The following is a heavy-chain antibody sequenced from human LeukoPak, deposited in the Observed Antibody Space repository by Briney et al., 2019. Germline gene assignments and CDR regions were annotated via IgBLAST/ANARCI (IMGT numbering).Heavy chain of an antibody. CDR2: IIPIFGTA. Sequence: SVKVSCKASGGAFSSHAISWVRQAPGQGLEWMGGIIPIFGTANYAQKFQGRVTITADESTSTAYMELSSLRSEDTAVYYCAREPEGFFDYWGQGTLVTVSS. J-gene: IGHJ4*02. CDR3: AREPEGFFDY. CDR1: GGAFSSHA. D-gene: IGHD3-3*01. V-gene: IGHV1-69*13.